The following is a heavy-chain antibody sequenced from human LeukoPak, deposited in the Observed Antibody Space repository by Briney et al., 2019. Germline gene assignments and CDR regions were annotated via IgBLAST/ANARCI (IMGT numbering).Heavy chain of an antibody. CDR1: GGSFSGYY. Sequence: SETLSLTCAVYGGSFSGYYWSWIRQPPGKGLEWIGEINHSGSTNHNPSLKSRVTISVDTSKNQFSLKLSSVTAADTAVYYCARAVFVWVRGVDFDYWGQGTLVTVSS. CDR3: ARAVFVWVRGVDFDY. J-gene: IGHJ4*02. V-gene: IGHV4-34*01. CDR2: INHSGST. D-gene: IGHD5-12*01.